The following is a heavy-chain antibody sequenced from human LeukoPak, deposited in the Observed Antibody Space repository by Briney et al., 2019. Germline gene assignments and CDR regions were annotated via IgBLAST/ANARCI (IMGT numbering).Heavy chain of an antibody. CDR3: TRGLGLTAVTEYYFDY. CDR1: GDSVSIYY. J-gene: IGHJ4*02. D-gene: IGHD4-17*01. CDR2: ISYSGST. V-gene: IGHV4-59*08. Sequence: PSETLSLTCTVSGDSVSIYYWSWIRQPPGKGLEWIGYISYSGSTDYNPSLKSRVTISVDTSKNQFSLKLSSVTAADTAVYYCTRGLGLTAVTEYYFDYWGQGTLVTVSS.